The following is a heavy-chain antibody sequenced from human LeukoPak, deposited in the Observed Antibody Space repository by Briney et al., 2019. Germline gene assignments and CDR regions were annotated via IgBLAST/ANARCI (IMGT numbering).Heavy chain of an antibody. J-gene: IGHJ4*02. CDR2: ISGSGDTT. CDR1: GFSFSSYA. D-gene: IGHD3-10*01. Sequence: GGSLRLSCAASGFSFSSYAVSWVRQAPGKGLEWVSAISGSGDTTYYADSVKGRFTISRDNPKNTLYLQMNSLRAEDTAIYYCAKDRSYGSGSYWLDFDYWGQGTLATVSS. CDR3: AKDRSYGSGSYWLDFDY. V-gene: IGHV3-23*01.